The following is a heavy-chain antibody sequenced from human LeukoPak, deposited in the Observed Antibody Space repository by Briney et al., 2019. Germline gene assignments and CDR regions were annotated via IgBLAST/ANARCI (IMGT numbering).Heavy chain of an antibody. V-gene: IGHV3-33*01. CDR2: IWYDGSNK. CDR3: ARDRRIAAALGGYYYYGMDV. J-gene: IGHJ6*02. D-gene: IGHD6-13*01. CDR1: GXTFSSYG. Sequence: GESLKISFAASGXTFSSYGMHWVRQAPGKGLEWVAVIWYDGSNKYYADSVKGRFTISRDNSKNTLYLQMNSLRAEDTAVYYCARDRRIAAALGGYYYYGMDVWGQGTTVTVSS.